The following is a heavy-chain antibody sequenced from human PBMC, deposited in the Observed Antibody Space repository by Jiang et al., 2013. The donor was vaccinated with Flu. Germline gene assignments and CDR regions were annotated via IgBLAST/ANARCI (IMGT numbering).Heavy chain of an antibody. CDR1: GGSVTSDNYY. CDR2: IYYSGST. J-gene: IGHJ4*02. D-gene: IGHD5-12*01. Sequence: GSGLVKPSETLSLTCTVSGGSVTSDNYYWVWIRQPPGKGLEWIGSIYYSGSTYYNPSLKSRVTMSVDTSKNQFSLKLTSVTAADTAVFFCARAQKYSGFELPYFDYWGQGAXVTATS. V-gene: IGHV4-39*07. CDR3: ARAQKYSGFELPYFDY.